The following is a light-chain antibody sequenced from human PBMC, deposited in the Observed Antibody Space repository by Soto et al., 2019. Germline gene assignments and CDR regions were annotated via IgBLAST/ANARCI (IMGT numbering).Light chain of an antibody. V-gene: IGLV2-8*01. CDR1: NTDIGSYNY. CDR2: EVT. J-gene: IGLJ1*01. Sequence: QAVLTQPPSASGSPGQSVTISCTGSNTDIGSYNYVSWYQQHPGKAPQVIIYEVTKRPSGVPARFSGSRSGNTASLTVSGLQAEDEADYYCSSYTSSNTYVFGTGTKVTVL. CDR3: SSYTSSNTYV.